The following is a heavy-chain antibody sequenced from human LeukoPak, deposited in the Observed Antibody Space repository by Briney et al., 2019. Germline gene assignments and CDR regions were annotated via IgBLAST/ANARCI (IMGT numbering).Heavy chain of an antibody. CDR3: VRDRGYCSGGNCYALWDY. Sequence: PGGSLRLSCAASGFTFSSYSMNWVRQAPVKGLEWVSSISSSSSYIYYADSVKGRFTISRDNAKNSLYLQMNSLRAEDAAMYYCVRDRGYCSGGNCYALWDYWGQGTLVTVSS. D-gene: IGHD2-15*01. CDR2: ISSSSSYI. V-gene: IGHV3-21*01. CDR1: GFTFSSYS. J-gene: IGHJ4*02.